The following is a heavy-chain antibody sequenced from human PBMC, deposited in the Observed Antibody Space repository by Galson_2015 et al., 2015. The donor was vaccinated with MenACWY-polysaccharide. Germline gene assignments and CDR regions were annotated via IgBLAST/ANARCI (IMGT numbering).Heavy chain of an antibody. CDR3: AKDTNADWYFDL. CDR1: GFTFDDYA. V-gene: IGHV3-9*01. Sequence: SLRLSCAASGFTFDDYAMHWVRQAPGKGLEWVSGISWNSGSIGYADSVKGRFTISRDNAKNSLYLQMNSLRAEDTALYYCAKDTNADWYFDLWGRGTLVTVSS. CDR2: ISWNSGSI. D-gene: IGHD2-8*01. J-gene: IGHJ2*01.